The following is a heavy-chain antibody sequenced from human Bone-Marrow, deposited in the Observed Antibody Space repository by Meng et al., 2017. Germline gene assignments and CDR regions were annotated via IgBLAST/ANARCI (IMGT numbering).Heavy chain of an antibody. CDR2: IIPIFGTT. D-gene: IGHD5-18*01. Sequence: SVKVSCKASGDTFNSFTFNWVRQAPGQGLEWMGGIIPIFGTTEYAQKFQGRVTITADESTSTAYMELSSLRSEDTAVYYCARAPDTAMVTGWFDPWGQGTLVTVSS. CDR1: GDTFNSFT. V-gene: IGHV1-69*13. CDR3: ARAPDTAMVTGWFDP. J-gene: IGHJ5*02.